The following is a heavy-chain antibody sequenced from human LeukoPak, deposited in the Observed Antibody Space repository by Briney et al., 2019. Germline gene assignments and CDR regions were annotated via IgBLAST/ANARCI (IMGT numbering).Heavy chain of an antibody. CDR3: AKDFRANWALDY. Sequence: GGSLRLSCAASGFTFSSYGMHWVRQAPGKGLEWVAVISYDGSNKYYADSVKGRFTISRDDSKNTLYLQMNSLRAEDTAVYYCAKDFRANWALDYWGQGTLVTVSS. D-gene: IGHD7-27*01. V-gene: IGHV3-30*18. CDR2: ISYDGSNK. J-gene: IGHJ4*02. CDR1: GFTFSSYG.